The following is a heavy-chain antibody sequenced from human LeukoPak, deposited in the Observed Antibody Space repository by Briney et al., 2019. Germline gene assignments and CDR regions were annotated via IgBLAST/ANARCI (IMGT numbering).Heavy chain of an antibody. CDR2: IHSSGTT. V-gene: IGHV4-4*07. J-gene: IGHJ4*02. CDR1: GVSMNYYF. D-gene: IGHD1-7*01. CDR3: ARKRGGGNYYFDN. Sequence: SETLSLTCTVSGVSMNYYFWNWIRQPAGEGLQWIGRIHSSGTTNYNPSLKSRVTMSVDTSKNQFSLKLTSVTAADTAVYYCARKRGGGNYYFDNWGQGTLVTVSS.